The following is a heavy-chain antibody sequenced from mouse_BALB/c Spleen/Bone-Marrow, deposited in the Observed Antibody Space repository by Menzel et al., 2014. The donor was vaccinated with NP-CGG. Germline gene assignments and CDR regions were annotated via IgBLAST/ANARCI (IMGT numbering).Heavy chain of an antibody. CDR1: GCTFINYV. V-gene: IGHV1-14*01. CDR3: ARGVDFDY. J-gene: IGHJ2*01. Sequence: EVQLQQSGPELVKPGASVKTSCKASGCTFINYVMHWVKRKPGQGLEWIGYINPYYDVTKYNEKFKGKATLTSDKSSSTAYMELSSLTSEDSAVYYCARGVDFDYWGQGTTLTVSS. CDR2: INPYYDVT.